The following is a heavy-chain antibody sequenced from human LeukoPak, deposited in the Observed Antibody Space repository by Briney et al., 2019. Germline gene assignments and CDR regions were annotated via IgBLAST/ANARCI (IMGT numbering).Heavy chain of an antibody. CDR3: ARGHSPRYYYDSSGYYGNWFDP. D-gene: IGHD3-22*01. V-gene: IGHV4-4*02. CDR1: GGSISSNNW. Sequence: PSGTLSLTCAVSGGSISSNNWWSWVRQPPGKGLEWIGEIYHSGSTTYNPSLRSRVTISVDRSENQFSLKLSSVTAADTAVYYCARGHSPRYYYDSSGYYGNWFDPWGQGTLVTVSS. J-gene: IGHJ5*02. CDR2: IYHSGST.